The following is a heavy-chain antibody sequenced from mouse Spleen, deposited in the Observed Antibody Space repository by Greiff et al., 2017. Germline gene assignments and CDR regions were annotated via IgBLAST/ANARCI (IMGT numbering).Heavy chain of an antibody. D-gene: IGHD1-1*01. CDR1: GFTFSDFY. V-gene: IGHV7-1*01. CDR3: ARDANYGGFAY. CDR2: SRNKANDYTT. J-gene: IGHJ3*01. Sequence: EVNLVESGGGLVQSGRSLRLSCATSGFTFSDFYMEWVRQAPGKGLEWIAASRNKANDYTTEYSASVKGRFIVSRDTSQSILYLQMNALRAEDTAIYYCARDANYGGFAYWGQGTLVTVSA.